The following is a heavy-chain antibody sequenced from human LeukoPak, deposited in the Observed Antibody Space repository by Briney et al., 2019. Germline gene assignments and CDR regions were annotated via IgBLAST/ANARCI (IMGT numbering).Heavy chain of an antibody. V-gene: IGHV4-34*01. CDR1: GGSFSGYY. CDR3: ARTLLLRYFDWLLGRHFDY. J-gene: IGHJ4*02. CDR2: INHSGST. Sequence: SETLSLTCAVYGGSFSGYYWSRIRQPPGKGLEWIGEINHSGSTNYNPSLTSRVTISVDTSKNQFSLKLSSVTAPDTAVYYCARTLLLRYFDWLLGRHFDYWGQGTLVTVSS. D-gene: IGHD3-9*01.